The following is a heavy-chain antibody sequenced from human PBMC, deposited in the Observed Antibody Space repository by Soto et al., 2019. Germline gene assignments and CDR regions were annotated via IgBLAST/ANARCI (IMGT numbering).Heavy chain of an antibody. D-gene: IGHD5-18*01. CDR3: VRSKGGYSYGTPFDY. J-gene: IGHJ4*02. CDR1: GFTFCDYA. Sequence: PGASLRHSSEASGFTFCDYALHVFLQVLGKGLEWVSSFSWNSGNIGYADSVKGRFITSRDNAENSLYLQMNSLRPEDTALYYCVRSKGGYSYGTPFDYWGQGT. CDR2: FSWNSGNI. V-gene: IGHV3-9*01.